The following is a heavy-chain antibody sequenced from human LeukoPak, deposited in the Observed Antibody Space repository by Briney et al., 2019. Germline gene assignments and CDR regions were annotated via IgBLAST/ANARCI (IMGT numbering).Heavy chain of an antibody. CDR1: GFTSSSYS. J-gene: IGHJ6*03. Sequence: GGSLRLSCAASGFTSSSYSMNWVRQAPGKGLEWVSSISSSSSYIYYADSVKGRFTISRDNAKNSLYLQMNSLRAEDTAVYYCARFQVAAGITSYYYYMDVWGKGTTVTVSS. CDR2: ISSSSSYI. V-gene: IGHV3-21*01. CDR3: ARFQVAAGITSYYYYMDV. D-gene: IGHD6-13*01.